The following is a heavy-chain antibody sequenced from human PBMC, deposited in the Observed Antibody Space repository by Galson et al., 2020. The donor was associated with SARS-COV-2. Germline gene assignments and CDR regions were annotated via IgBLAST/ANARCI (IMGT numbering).Heavy chain of an antibody. V-gene: IGHV1-18*01. CDR3: ARDVSLAAGGPEGY. J-gene: IGHJ4*02. CDR2: ISVYNGHT. CDR1: GYTFSSYG. D-gene: IGHD6-13*01. Sequence: ASVKVSCKASGYTFSSYGISWVRRAPGQGLEWMGWISVYNGHTKYAQKVQGRVTMTTDTSTSTAYMDLRSLRSDDTAVYYCARDVSLAAGGPEGYWGQGTLVTVSS.